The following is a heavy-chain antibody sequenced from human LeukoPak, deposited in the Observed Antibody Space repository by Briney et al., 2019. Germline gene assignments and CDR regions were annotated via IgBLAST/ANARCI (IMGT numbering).Heavy chain of an antibody. J-gene: IGHJ6*02. Sequence: KPSETLSLTCTVSGGSISSYYWSWIRQPPGKGLEWIGYIYYSGSTNYNPSLKSRVTISVDTSKNQFSLKLSSVTAADTAVYYCARLPGYSYGYVSDYYYYGMDVWGQGTTVTVSS. CDR2: IYYSGST. CDR3: ARLPGYSYGYVSDYYYYGMDV. V-gene: IGHV4-59*08. CDR1: GGSISSYY. D-gene: IGHD5-18*01.